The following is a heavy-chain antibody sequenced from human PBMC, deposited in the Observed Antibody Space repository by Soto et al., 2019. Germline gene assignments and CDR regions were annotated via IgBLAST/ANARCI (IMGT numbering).Heavy chain of an antibody. D-gene: IGHD6-19*01. Sequence: GGSLRLSCAASGFPFSTYAMDWVRHAPGKGLEWVSTISGSGGSTYYAVSVKGRFTISRDNSKDTVYLQMNGLRVEDSAIYYCAKDSYGSGWYGPFDSWGQGALVTVSS. CDR3: AKDSYGSGWYGPFDS. V-gene: IGHV3-23*01. CDR2: ISGSGGST. CDR1: GFPFSTYA. J-gene: IGHJ4*02.